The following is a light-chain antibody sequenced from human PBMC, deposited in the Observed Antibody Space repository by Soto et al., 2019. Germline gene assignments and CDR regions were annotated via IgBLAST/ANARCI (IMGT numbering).Light chain of an antibody. J-gene: IGKJ5*01. V-gene: IGKV3-15*01. CDR3: QQYNNWPPIT. Sequence: EIVLTQSPCTLSLSPGERATLSCRVSQSVSSNLAWYQQQPGQAPRLLIYGASTRATGFPARFSGSGSGTEFTLTISSLQSEDFAVYYCQQYNNWPPITLGQGTRLEIK. CDR2: GAS. CDR1: QSVSSN.